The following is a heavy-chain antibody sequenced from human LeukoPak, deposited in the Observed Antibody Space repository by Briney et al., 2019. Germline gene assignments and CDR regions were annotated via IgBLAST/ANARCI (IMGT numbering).Heavy chain of an antibody. J-gene: IGHJ6*03. CDR3: ASCSSTSCYADYYYYMDV. CDR2: ISSSSSYI. Sequence: GGSLRLSCAASGFTFSSYSMNWVRQAPGKGLEWVSSISSSSSYIYYADSVKGRFTISRDDAKNSLYLQMNSLRGEDTAVYYCASCSSTSCYADYYYYMDVWGKGTTVTISS. V-gene: IGHV3-21*04. D-gene: IGHD2-2*01. CDR1: GFTFSSYS.